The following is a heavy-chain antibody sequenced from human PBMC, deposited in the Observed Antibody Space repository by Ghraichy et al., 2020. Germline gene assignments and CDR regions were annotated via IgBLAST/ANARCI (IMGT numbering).Heavy chain of an antibody. V-gene: IGHV4-4*02. CDR3: ARVVDGRSPYYYYMDV. CDR1: GGSISSSNW. CDR2: IYHSGST. Sequence: SETLSLTCAVSGGSISSSNWWSWVRQPPGKGLEWIGEIYHSGSTNYNPSLKSRVTISVDKSKNQFSLKLSSVTAADTAVYYCARVVDGRSPYYYYMDVWGKGTTVTVSS. D-gene: IGHD2-15*01. J-gene: IGHJ6*03.